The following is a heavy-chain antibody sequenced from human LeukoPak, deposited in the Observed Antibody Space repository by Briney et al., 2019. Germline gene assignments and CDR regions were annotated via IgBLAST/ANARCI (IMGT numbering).Heavy chain of an antibody. CDR2: IYDSGST. CDR1: GGSFRKYD. V-gene: IGHV4-59*01. J-gene: IGHJ3*02. D-gene: IGHD3-10*01. Sequence: PSETLSLTCTVSGGSFRKYDLSWIRQPPGQGLEWIGYIYDSGSTNYNPSLKSRVTISVDTSKNHFSLKLSSVTAADTAVYYCARELVRGVIGAFDIWGQGTMVTVSS. CDR3: ARELVRGVIGAFDI.